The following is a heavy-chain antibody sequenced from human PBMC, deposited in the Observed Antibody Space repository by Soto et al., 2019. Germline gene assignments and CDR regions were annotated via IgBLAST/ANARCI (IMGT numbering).Heavy chain of an antibody. D-gene: IGHD2-8*02. J-gene: IGHJ4*02. CDR1: GGSISSGGYY. CDR3: ARDKLTGLFDY. CDR2: IYYSGST. V-gene: IGHV4-31*03. Sequence: SETLSLTCTVSGGSISSGGYYWSWIRQHPGKGLEWIGYIYYSGSTYCNPSLKSRVTISVDTSKNQFSLKLSSVTAADTAVYYCARDKLTGLFDYWGQGTLVTVSS.